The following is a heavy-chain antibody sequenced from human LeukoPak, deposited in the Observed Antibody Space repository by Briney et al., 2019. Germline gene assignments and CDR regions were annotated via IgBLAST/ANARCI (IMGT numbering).Heavy chain of an antibody. J-gene: IGHJ4*02. CDR2: IYTSGST. CDR3: ARGSQWLANFDY. D-gene: IGHD6-19*01. Sequence: SETLSLTCTVSGGSISSYYWSWIRQPAGKGLEWIGRIYTSGSTNYNPSLKSRVTMSVDSSMNQFSLKLSSVTAADTAVYYCARGSQWLANFDYWGQGTLVTVSS. CDR1: GGSISSYY. V-gene: IGHV4-4*07.